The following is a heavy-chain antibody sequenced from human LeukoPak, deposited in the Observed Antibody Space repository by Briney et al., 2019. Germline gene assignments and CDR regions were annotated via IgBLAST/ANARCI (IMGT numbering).Heavy chain of an antibody. D-gene: IGHD5-18*01. CDR1: GFTFSSYA. V-gene: IGHV3-23*01. CDR3: AKTRGYSYGLDY. CDR2: ISGSGGST. Sequence: GGSLRHSCAASGFTFSSYAMSWVRQAPGKGLEWVSAISGSGGSTYYADSVKGRFTISRDNSKNTLYLQMNSLIAEDTAVYYCAKTRGYSYGLDYWGQGTLVTVSS. J-gene: IGHJ4*02.